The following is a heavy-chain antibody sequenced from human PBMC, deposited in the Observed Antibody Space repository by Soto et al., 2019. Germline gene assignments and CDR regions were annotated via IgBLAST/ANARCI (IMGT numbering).Heavy chain of an antibody. J-gene: IGHJ4*02. CDR3: VRDPQRNDY. V-gene: IGHV1-18*04. D-gene: IGHD2-2*01. CDR2: ISASNVNR. CDR1: GYDFSSYG. Sequence: QVQLVQSGAEVKKPGASVKVSCKASGYDFSSYGISWVRQAPGQVLEWMGWISASNVNRDYAQQFQGRVTMTSDTSRTTAYMELRSLRSDDTAVYYCVRDPQRNDYWGQGTLVNVSS.